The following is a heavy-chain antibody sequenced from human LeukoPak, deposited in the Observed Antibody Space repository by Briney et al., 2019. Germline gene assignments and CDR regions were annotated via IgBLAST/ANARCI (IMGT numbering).Heavy chain of an antibody. D-gene: IGHD1-1*01. CDR3: ARGVTTRSPFDH. CDR2: IYSGGTT. V-gene: IGHV3-53*01. CDR1: GFTVSSNY. J-gene: IGHJ4*02. Sequence: GGSLRLSCAASGFTVSSNYMTWVRQAPGKGLEWVSAIYSGGTTYYADSVKGRFTISRDNAKNSLYLQMDSLRAEDTAVYYCARGVTTRSPFDHWGQGTLVTVTS.